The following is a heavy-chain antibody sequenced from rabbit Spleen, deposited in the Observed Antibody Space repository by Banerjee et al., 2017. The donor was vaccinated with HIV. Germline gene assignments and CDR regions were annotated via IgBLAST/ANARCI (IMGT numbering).Heavy chain of an antibody. J-gene: IGHJ4*01. CDR3: ARDLAGVIGWNFSL. Sequence: QSLEESGGGLVKPGGTLTLTCKASGIDFSGYYYMCWVRQAPGKGLEWIACIAIGSSGFTYYASWAKGRFTCSKASSTAVTLQMTSLTVADTATYFCARDLAGVIGWNFSLWGQGTLVTVS. V-gene: IGHV1S40*01. CDR2: IAIGSSGFT. CDR1: GIDFSGYYY. D-gene: IGHD4-1*01.